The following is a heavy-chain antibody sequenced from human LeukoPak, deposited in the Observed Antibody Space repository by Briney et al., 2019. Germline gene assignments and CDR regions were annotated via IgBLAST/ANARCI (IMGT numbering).Heavy chain of an antibody. V-gene: IGHV1-18*01. D-gene: IGHD6-6*01. CDR3: ARAGGIAALDP. J-gene: IGHJ5*02. Sequence: ASVKVSCKASGYAFTRYGISWVRQAPGQGLEWMGWISPNNGETNYAQKFQGRVTMTIDTSTSTAHMEVKSLRSDDTAVYYCARAGGIAALDPWGQGTLVIVSS. CDR1: GYAFTRYG. CDR2: ISPNNGET.